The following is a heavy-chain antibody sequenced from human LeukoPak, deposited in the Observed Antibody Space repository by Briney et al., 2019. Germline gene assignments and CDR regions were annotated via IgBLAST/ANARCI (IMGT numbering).Heavy chain of an antibody. CDR2: IWYDGSNK. D-gene: IGHD4-17*01. Sequence: GGSLRLSCAASGFTFSSYGMHRVRQAPGKGLEWVAVIWYDGSNKYYADSVKGRFTISRDNSKNTLYLQMNSLRAEDTAVYYCAKDARLYGDYVPYFDYWGQGTLVTVSS. CDR1: GFTFSSYG. CDR3: AKDARLYGDYVPYFDY. V-gene: IGHV3-33*06. J-gene: IGHJ4*02.